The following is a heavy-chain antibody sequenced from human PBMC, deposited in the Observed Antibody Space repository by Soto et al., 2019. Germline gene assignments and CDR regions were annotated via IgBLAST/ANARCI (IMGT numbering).Heavy chain of an antibody. CDR3: ARATVGTYYFDY. CDR1: GFTFSDHY. J-gene: IGHJ4*02. Sequence: EVQLVESGGGLVQPGGSLRLSCAASGFTFSDHYMDWVRQAPGKGLEWVGRTRDKTNSYTTEYAGSVKGRFTISRDDSKSSLYLQMNSLKTEDTAVYYCARATVGTYYFDYWGQGTLVTVSS. D-gene: IGHD3-16*01. V-gene: IGHV3-72*01. CDR2: TRDKTNSYTT.